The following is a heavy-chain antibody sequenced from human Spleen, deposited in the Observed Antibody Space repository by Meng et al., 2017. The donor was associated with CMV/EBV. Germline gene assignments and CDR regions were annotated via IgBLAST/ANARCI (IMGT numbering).Heavy chain of an antibody. V-gene: IGHV3-11*06. J-gene: IGHJ6*02. CDR1: GFIFSDYY. CDR3: ARDMFWFGELSRYALDV. D-gene: IGHD3-10*01. Sequence: GESLKISFAASGFIFSDYYMSWIRQAPGRGLEWVASISSGSNDRNNADTLRGRFTISRDNTQNLLYLQMNSLRGEDTAMYFCARDMFWFGELSRYALDVWGQGTMVTVSS. CDR2: ISSGSNDR.